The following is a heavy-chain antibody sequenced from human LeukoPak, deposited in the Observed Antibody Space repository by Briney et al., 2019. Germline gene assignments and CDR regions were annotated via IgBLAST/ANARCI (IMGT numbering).Heavy chain of an antibody. CDR2: INTNTGNP. D-gene: IGHD2-2*02. CDR1: GYTFTSYA. J-gene: IGHJ6*03. CDR3: ARQYQLLYGAYYYYYYMDV. Sequence: ASVKVSCKASGYTFTSYAMNWVRQAPGQGLEWTGWINTNTGNPTYAQGFTGRFVFSLDTSVSTAYLQISSLKAEDTAVYYCARQYQLLYGAYYYYYYMDVWGKGTTVTVSS. V-gene: IGHV7-4-1*02.